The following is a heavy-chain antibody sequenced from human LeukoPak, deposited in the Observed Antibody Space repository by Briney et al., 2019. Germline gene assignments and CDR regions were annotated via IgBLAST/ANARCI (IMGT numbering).Heavy chain of an antibody. CDR1: GFTFSSYW. CDR3: AKAPYIVLSY. V-gene: IGHV3-7*01. J-gene: IGHJ4*02. CDR2: IKQDGSEK. Sequence: GGSLRLSCAASGFTFSSYWMSWVRQAPGKGLEWVANIKQDGSEKYYADSVKGRFTISRDNSKNTLYLQMNSLRAEDTAVYYCAKAPYIVLSYWGQGTLVTVSS. D-gene: IGHD2-8*02.